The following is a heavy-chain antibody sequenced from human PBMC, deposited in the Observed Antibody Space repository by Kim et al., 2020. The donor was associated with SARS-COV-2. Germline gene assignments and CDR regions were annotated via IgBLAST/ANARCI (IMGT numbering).Heavy chain of an antibody. J-gene: IGHJ4*02. D-gene: IGHD3-3*01. CDR1: GFTFSSYA. V-gene: IGHV3-23*01. CDR2: ISGSGGST. CDR3: AKEGSFTIFGVVPFDY. Sequence: GGSLRLSCAASGFTFSSYAMSWVRQAPGKGLEWVSAISGSGGSTYYADSVKGRFTISRDNSKNTLYLQMNSLRAEDTAVYYCAKEGSFTIFGVVPFDYWGQGTLVTVSS.